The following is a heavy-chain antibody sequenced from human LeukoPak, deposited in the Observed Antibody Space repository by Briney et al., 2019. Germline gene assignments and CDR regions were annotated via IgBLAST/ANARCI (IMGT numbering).Heavy chain of an antibody. Sequence: GGSLRLSCAASGFTFSSYWMSWVRQAPGKGLEWVANIKKDGSEKYYVDSVKGRFTISRDNAKNSLYLQMNSLRAEDTALYYCAKVSGYSSGWYNYWGQGTLVTVSS. D-gene: IGHD6-19*01. CDR1: GFTFSSYW. V-gene: IGHV3-7*03. CDR2: IKKDGSEK. CDR3: AKVSGYSSGWYNY. J-gene: IGHJ4*02.